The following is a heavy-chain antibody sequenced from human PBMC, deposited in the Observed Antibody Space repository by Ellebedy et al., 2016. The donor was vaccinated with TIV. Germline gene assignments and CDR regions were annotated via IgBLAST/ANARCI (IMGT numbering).Heavy chain of an antibody. Sequence: GESLKISCKGSGYSFSIYWIGWVRQMPGKGLELMGRIDPSDSYIKYSPSFQGHVTISVDKSISTAYLQWSSLKASDTAMYYCARHMNTAMTNDHWGQGTLVTVS. CDR3: ARHMNTAMTNDH. D-gene: IGHD5-18*01. J-gene: IGHJ4*02. CDR1: GYSFSIYW. CDR2: IDPSDSYI. V-gene: IGHV5-10-1*01.